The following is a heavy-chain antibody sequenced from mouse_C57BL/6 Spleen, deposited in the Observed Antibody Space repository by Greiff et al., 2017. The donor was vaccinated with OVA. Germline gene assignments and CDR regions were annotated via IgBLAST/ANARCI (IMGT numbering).Heavy chain of an antibody. Sequence: QVQLKQSGAELVMPGASVKLSCKASGYTFTSYWMHWVKQRPGQGLEWIGEIDPSDSYTNYNQKFKGKSTLTVDKSSSTAYMQLSSLTSEDSAVYYCARQAPSGSSYFYAMDYWGQGTSVTVSS. CDR3: ARQAPSGSSYFYAMDY. V-gene: IGHV1-69*01. J-gene: IGHJ4*01. D-gene: IGHD1-1*01. CDR1: GYTFTSYW. CDR2: IDPSDSYT.